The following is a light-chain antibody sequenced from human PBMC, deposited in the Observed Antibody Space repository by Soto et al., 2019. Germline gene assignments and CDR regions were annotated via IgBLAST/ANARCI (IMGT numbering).Light chain of an antibody. Sequence: EIVLTQSPGTLSLSPGERATLSCRASQSVSSSYLAWYQQKPGQAPRLLIYGASSRATGIPDRFSGSGSGTDFTLTISRLEPEDFAVYYCQQYGSLWRPFGQGTKVEIK. J-gene: IGKJ1*01. CDR1: QSVSSSY. V-gene: IGKV3-20*01. CDR3: QQYGSLWRP. CDR2: GAS.